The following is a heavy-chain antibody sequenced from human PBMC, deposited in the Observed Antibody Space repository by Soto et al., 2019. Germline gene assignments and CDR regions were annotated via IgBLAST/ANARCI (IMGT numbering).Heavy chain of an antibody. CDR2: INDRGSI. CDR3: ARESHDILTGPPWVWYFDL. J-gene: IGHJ2*01. Sequence: QVQLQQWGAGPLRPLETLSLTCGVSGGSFSGYYWAWIRQSPGKGLEWIGEINDRGSITYNPSLKIRVSISVDTSKKHYSLNLRSVTAADTAVYYCARESHDILTGPPWVWYFDLWGRGTLVTVSS. CDR1: GGSFSGYY. D-gene: IGHD3-9*01. V-gene: IGHV4-34*01.